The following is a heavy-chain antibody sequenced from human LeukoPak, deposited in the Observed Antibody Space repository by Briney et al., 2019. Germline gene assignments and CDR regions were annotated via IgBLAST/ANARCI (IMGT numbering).Heavy chain of an antibody. J-gene: IGHJ4*02. V-gene: IGHV1-2*02. CDR3: ARIRFGELFSPLDY. CDR1: GYTFTGYY. CDR2: INPNSGGT. Sequence: GASVKVSCNTSGYTFTGYYMHWVRQAPGQGLEWMGWINPNSGGTNYAQKFQGRVTMTRDTSISTAYMELSRLRSDDTAVYYCARIRFGELFSPLDYWGQGTLVTVSS. D-gene: IGHD3-10*01.